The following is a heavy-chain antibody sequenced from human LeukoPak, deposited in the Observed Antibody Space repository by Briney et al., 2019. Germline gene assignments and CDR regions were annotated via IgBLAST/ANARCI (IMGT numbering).Heavy chain of an antibody. CDR1: GFTLSSNY. CDR3: AKGGGYEAQYYYYYLDV. V-gene: IGHV3-53*05. J-gene: IGHJ6*03. Sequence: PGGSLRLSCAASGFTLSSNYMSWVRQAPGKGLEWVSVSYSGGSSYYADSVKGRFTVSRDNSKNTLYLQMKSLRAEDTAVYYCAKGGGYEAQYYYYYLDVWGKGTTVTISS. CDR2: SYSGGSS. D-gene: IGHD5-12*01.